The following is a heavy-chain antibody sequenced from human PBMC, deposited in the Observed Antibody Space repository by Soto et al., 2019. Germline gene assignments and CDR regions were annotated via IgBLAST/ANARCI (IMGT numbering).Heavy chain of an antibody. CDR3: AKDPDNLTLLPPFEAGMDV. J-gene: IGHJ6*02. Sequence: VGSLRLSCAASGFTFSSYAMSWVRQAPGKGLEWVSAISGSGGSTYYADSVKGRFTISRDNSKNTLYLQMNSLTAEDTAVYYCAKDPDNLTLLPPFEAGMDVWGQGTTVTVSS. CDR2: ISGSGGST. V-gene: IGHV3-23*01. D-gene: IGHD3-10*01. CDR1: GFTFSSYA.